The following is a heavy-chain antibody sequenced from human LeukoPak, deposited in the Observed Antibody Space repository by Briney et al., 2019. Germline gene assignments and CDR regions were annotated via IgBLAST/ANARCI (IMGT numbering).Heavy chain of an antibody. Sequence: PSGTLSLTCTVSGGSISSYYWSWIRQPPGKGLEWIGYIYYSGSTNYNPSLKSRVTISVDTSKNQFSLKLSSVTAADTAVYYCARTPQARYSSSWFDYWGQGTLVTVSS. CDR3: ARTPQARYSSSWFDY. D-gene: IGHD6-13*01. J-gene: IGHJ4*02. CDR2: IYYSGST. V-gene: IGHV4-59*01. CDR1: GGSISSYY.